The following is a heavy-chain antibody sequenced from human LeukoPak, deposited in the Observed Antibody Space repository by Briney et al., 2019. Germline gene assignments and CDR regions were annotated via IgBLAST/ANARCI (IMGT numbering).Heavy chain of an antibody. D-gene: IGHD2-15*01. CDR1: GGSISSGGYY. CDR2: IYYSGST. Sequence: SETLSLTCTVSGGSISSGGYYWSWIRQHPGKGLEWIGYIYYSGSTYYNPSLKSRVTISVDTSKNQFSLKLSSVTAADTAVYYCARDYATPCYYGMDVWGKGTTVTVSS. J-gene: IGHJ6*04. CDR3: ARDYATPCYYGMDV. V-gene: IGHV4-31*03.